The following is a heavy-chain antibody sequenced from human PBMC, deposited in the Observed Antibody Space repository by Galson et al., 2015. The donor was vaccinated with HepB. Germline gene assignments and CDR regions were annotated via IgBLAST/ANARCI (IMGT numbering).Heavy chain of an antibody. V-gene: IGHV1-46*01. CDR1: GYTFTNYS. CDR3: ARNLIGDPAPHY. J-gene: IGHJ4*02. CDR2: INPSGGRT. Sequence: SVKVSCKASGYTFTNYSMHWVRQAPGQGLEWMGIINPSGGRTSYAQKFKGRVTMTRDTSASTVYMELSSLTSEDTAVYYCARNLIGDPAPHYWSQGTLVTVSS. D-gene: IGHD3-10*01.